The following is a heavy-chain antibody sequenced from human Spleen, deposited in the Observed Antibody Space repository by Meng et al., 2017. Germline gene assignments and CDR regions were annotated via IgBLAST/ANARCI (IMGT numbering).Heavy chain of an antibody. CDR3: AKVAVAGTNDYYYAMDV. Sequence: GGSLRLSCAASGFTFSSYSMNWVRQAPGKGLEWVSSISSSSSYIYYADSVKGRFTISRDNAKNSLYLQMNSLRAEDTALYYCAKVAVAGTNDYYYAMDVWGQGTTVTVSS. V-gene: IGHV3-21*04. D-gene: IGHD6-19*01. CDR2: ISSSSSYI. CDR1: GFTFSSYS. J-gene: IGHJ6*02.